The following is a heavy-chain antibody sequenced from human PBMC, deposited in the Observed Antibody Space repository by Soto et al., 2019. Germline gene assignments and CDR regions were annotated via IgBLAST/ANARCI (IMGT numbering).Heavy chain of an antibody. CDR2: INPNSGGT. V-gene: IGHV1-2*02. Sequence: ASVKVSCKASGYTFTGYYIHWVRQAPGQGLEWMGWINPNSGGTNYAQKFQGRVTMTRDTSISTAYMELSRLRSDDTAVYYCAREVWDTAMVTDWFDPWGQGTLVTVSS. D-gene: IGHD5-18*01. CDR3: AREVWDTAMVTDWFDP. J-gene: IGHJ5*02. CDR1: GYTFTGYY.